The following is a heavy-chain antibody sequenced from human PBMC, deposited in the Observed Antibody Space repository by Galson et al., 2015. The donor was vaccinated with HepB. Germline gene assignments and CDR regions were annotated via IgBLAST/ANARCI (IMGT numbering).Heavy chain of an antibody. CDR1: GFTFSSYA. CDR3: AKDRIDALTIFGVVIIESATDV. CDR2: ISGSGGST. V-gene: IGHV3-23*01. Sequence: SLRLSCAASGFTFSSYAMSWVRQAPGKGLEWVSAISGSGGSTYYADSVKGRFTISRDNSKNTLYLQMNSLRAEDTAVYYCAKDRIDALTIFGVVIIESATDVWGQGTTVTVSS. D-gene: IGHD3-3*01. J-gene: IGHJ6*02.